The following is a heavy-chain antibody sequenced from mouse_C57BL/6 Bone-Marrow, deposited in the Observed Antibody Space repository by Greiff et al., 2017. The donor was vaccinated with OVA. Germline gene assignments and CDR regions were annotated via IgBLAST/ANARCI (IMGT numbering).Heavy chain of an antibody. CDR3: SGPYFDD. J-gene: IGHJ2*01. CDR1: GFTFSSYT. V-gene: IGHV5-9*01. Sequence: EVKVVESGGGLVKPGGSLKLSCAASGFTFSSYTMSWVRQTPEKRLEWVATISGGGGNTYYPDSVKGRFTISRDNAKNTLYLQMSSLGAEDTALYYCSGPYFDDWGKGTTLTVSS. CDR2: ISGGGGNT.